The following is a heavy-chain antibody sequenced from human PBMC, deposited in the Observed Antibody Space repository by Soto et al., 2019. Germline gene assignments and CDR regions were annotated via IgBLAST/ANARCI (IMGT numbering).Heavy chain of an antibody. J-gene: IGHJ6*03. V-gene: IGHV4-59*01. Sequence: TSETLSLTCTVSGGSISSYYWSWIRQPPGKGLEWIGYIYYSGSTNYNPSLKSRVTISVDTSKNQFSLKLSSVTAADTTVYYCARGGSSWSYYYYYYMDVWGKGTTVTVSS. CDR3: ARGGSSWSYYYYYYMDV. CDR2: IYYSGST. CDR1: GGSISSYY. D-gene: IGHD6-13*01.